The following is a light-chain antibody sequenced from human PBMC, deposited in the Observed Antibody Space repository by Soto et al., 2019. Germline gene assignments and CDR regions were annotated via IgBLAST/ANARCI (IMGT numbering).Light chain of an antibody. V-gene: IGLV4-69*01. CDR3: QTWGAGFSVV. CDR1: SGHSSYA. Sequence: QPVLTQSPSASASLGASVKLTCTLISGHSSYAIAWHQQQPEKGPRYLMKVNTDGSHNKGDGIPDRFSGSSSGAERYLTISSLQSEDEADYYCQTWGAGFSVVFGGGTKLTVL. J-gene: IGLJ2*01. CDR2: VNTDGSH.